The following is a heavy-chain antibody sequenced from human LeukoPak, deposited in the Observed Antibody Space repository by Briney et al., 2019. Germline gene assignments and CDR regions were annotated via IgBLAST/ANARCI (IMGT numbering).Heavy chain of an antibody. D-gene: IGHD1-26*01. CDR1: GFTFSSYW. CDR3: ARDRRSQWELPGGVDY. V-gene: IGHV3-7*01. J-gene: IGHJ4*02. CDR2: IKQDGSEK. Sequence: GVSLRLSCAASGFTFSSYWMSWVRQAPGKGLEWVANIKQDGSEKYYVDSVKGRFTISRDNAKNSLYLQMNSLRAEDTAVYYCARDRRSQWELPGGVDYWGQGTLVTVSS.